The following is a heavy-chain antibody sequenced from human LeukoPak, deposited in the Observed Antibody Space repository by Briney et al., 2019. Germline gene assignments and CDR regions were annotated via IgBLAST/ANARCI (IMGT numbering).Heavy chain of an antibody. Sequence: KSSETLSLTCTVSGGSISSSNYYWGWVRQPPGKGLEWIGSIYFSGGTYYNPSLKSRVTISIDTSKDQFSLSLRSVTAADTAVYYCARVHASGYNIYNWFDPWGQGTLVTVSS. V-gene: IGHV4-39*07. CDR1: GGSISSSNYY. J-gene: IGHJ5*02. CDR3: ARVHASGYNIYNWFDP. D-gene: IGHD5-12*01. CDR2: IYFSGGT.